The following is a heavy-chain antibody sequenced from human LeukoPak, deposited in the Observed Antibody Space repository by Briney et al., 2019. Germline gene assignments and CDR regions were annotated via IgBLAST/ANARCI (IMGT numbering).Heavy chain of an antibody. Sequence: SGTLSLTCAVSGGSISSSNWWSWVRQPPGKGLEWIGEMYHSGSTKYNPSLKSRVTISVDKSKNQFSLKLSSVTAADTAVYYCARFLVRGLYEGYYYYGMDVWGQGTTVTVSS. V-gene: IGHV4-4*02. CDR3: ARFLVRGLYEGYYYYGMDV. J-gene: IGHJ6*02. CDR1: GGSISSSNW. D-gene: IGHD3-10*01. CDR2: MYHSGST.